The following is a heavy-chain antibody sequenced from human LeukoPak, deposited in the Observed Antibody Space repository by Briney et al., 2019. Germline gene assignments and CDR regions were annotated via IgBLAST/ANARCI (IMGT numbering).Heavy chain of an antibody. J-gene: IGHJ4*02. CDR3: ATEIAAAGLYFDY. CDR2: IIPIFGTA. V-gene: IGHV1-69*06. D-gene: IGHD6-13*01. CDR1: GGTFSSYA. Sequence: SVKVSCKASGGTFSSYAISWVRQAPGQGLEWMGGIIPIFGTANYAQKFQGRVTMTEDTSTDTAYMELSSLRSEDTAVYYCATEIAAAGLYFDYWGQGTLVTVSS.